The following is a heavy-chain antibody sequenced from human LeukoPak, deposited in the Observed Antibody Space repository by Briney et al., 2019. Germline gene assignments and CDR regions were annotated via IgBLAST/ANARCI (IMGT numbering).Heavy chain of an antibody. J-gene: IGHJ4*02. CDR2: INSDGRST. CDR3: TTSSYCEKNVCRTYFDF. V-gene: IGHV3-74*01. CDR1: GFTFSSYG. Sequence: GGSLRLSCAASGFTFSSYGMHWVRQAPGKGLVWVSRINSDGRSTNYADSVKGRFTISRDNAKNTLYLQMNSLRAEDTAVYYCTTSSYCEKNVCRTYFDFWGQGTLVTVSS. D-gene: IGHD2-21*01.